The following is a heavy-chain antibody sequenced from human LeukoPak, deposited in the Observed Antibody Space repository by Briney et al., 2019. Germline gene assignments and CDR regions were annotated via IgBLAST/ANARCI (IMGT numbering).Heavy chain of an antibody. CDR1: GFTFSSYA. D-gene: IGHD3-3*01. V-gene: IGHV3-23*01. CDR3: AKDLSVRFLEWLRDYYYGMDV. J-gene: IGHJ6*02. Sequence: PGGSLRLSCAASGFTFSSYAMSWVRQAPGKGLEWVSAISGSGGSTYYADSVKGRFTISRDNSKITLYLQMNSLRAEDTAVYYCAKDLSVRFLEWLRDYYYGMDVWGQGTTVTVSS. CDR2: ISGSGGST.